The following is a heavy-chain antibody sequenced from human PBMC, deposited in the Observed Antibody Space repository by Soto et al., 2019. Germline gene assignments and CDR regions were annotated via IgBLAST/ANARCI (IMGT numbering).Heavy chain of an antibody. CDR1: GHPLNQLS. Sequence: QVQLVQSGAEVKKPGASVKVSCKISGHPLNQLSMHWVRQAPGKGLEWMGGFDADDGKTISAQKFQDRVTMTEDTSTDTAYMELSSLISEDTAVYYCTTTGNDYGDFDSWGQGTLVTVSS. V-gene: IGHV1-24*01. CDR3: TTTGNDYGDFDS. D-gene: IGHD4-17*01. J-gene: IGHJ4*02. CDR2: FDADDGKT.